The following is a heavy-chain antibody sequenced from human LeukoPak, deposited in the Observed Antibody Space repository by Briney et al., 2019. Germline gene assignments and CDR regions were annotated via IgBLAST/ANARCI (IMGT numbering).Heavy chain of an antibody. CDR3: AIINSRKYYFDY. Sequence: SETLSLTCAVSGYSISSGYYWGCIRQPPGRGLEWFWSIYHSGSTYYNPSLKSRVTISVDTSENQFSLKLSSVTAADTAVYYCAIINSRKYYFDYWGQGTLVTVSS. D-gene: IGHD6-13*01. CDR1: GYSISSGYY. J-gene: IGHJ4*02. CDR2: IYHSGST. V-gene: IGHV4-38-2*01.